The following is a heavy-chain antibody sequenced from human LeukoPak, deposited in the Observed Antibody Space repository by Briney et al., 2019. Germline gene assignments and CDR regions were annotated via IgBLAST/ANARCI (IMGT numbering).Heavy chain of an antibody. CDR2: IYSGGTA. J-gene: IGHJ4*02. D-gene: IGHD3-3*01. CDR3: TVYDFWSGYFDY. CDR1: GFTASSIY. V-gene: IGHV3-53*01. Sequence: GGSLRLSCAASGFTASSIYMNWVRQAPGKGLEWVSVIYSGGTAYYADSVKGRFTISRDNSKNTLYLQMNSLRAEDTAVYYCTVYDFWSGYFDYWGQGTLVTVSS.